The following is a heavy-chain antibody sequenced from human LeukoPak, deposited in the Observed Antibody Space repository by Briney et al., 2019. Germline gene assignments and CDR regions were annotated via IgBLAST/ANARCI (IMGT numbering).Heavy chain of an antibody. V-gene: IGHV4-61*02. CDR1: GGSISSGNYY. J-gene: IGHJ5*02. D-gene: IGHD3-22*01. CDR3: ARGLYYDSSGYYYGWFDP. Sequence: SQTLSLTCTVSGGSISSGNYYWGWIRQPAGKGLEWIGRIYTSGSTNYNPSPKSRVTILVDTSKNQFSLKLSSVTAADTAVYYCARGLYYDSSGYYYGWFDPWGQGTLVTVSS. CDR2: IYTSGST.